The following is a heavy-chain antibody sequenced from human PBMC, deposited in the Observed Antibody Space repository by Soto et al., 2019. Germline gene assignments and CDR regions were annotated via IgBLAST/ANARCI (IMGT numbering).Heavy chain of an antibody. D-gene: IGHD1-26*01. CDR3: TRDGSGSPGATDH. CDR1: GDSISSNNW. Sequence: QVQLQESGPGLVKPSETLSLTCAVSGDSISSNNWWSWVRQPPGKGLEWIGEIYHSGSTNYNPSLKRRVTISVDKSKNQFSLRLSSVSAADTAVYYCTRDGSGSPGATDHWGQGTLVTVSS. J-gene: IGHJ4*02. CDR2: IYHSGST. V-gene: IGHV4-4*02.